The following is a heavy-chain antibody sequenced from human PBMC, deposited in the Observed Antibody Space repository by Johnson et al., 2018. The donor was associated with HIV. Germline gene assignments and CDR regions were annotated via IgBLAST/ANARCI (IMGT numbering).Heavy chain of an antibody. V-gene: IGHV3-30*02. CDR1: GFTFSTFG. CDR3: AREFGQASSYAFDI. J-gene: IGHJ3*02. D-gene: IGHD3/OR15-3a*01. Sequence: QVQLVESGGGVVQPGGSLRLSCAASGFTFSTFGMHWVRQAPGKGLEWVAFIRYDGNNKYYADSVKGRFTISRDNSKNTLYLQMNSLRAEDTAVYYCAREFGQASSYAFDIWGQGTMVTVSS. CDR2: IRYDGNNK.